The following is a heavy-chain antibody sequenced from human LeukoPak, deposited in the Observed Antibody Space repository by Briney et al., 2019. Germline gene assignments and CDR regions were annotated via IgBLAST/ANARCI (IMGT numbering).Heavy chain of an antibody. CDR2: VFYSGSI. D-gene: IGHD6-13*01. CDR1: GASISNNNYY. Sequence: SETLSLTCTVSGASISNNNYYWGWIRQPPGKGLEWIGSVFYSGSIYHNPSLKSRVTISIDTSKNQFSLTLSSLTAADTAVYYCARHLSLAAAGTTFFDVWGQGTMVTVSS. V-gene: IGHV4-39*01. CDR3: ARHLSLAAAGTTFFDV. J-gene: IGHJ3*01.